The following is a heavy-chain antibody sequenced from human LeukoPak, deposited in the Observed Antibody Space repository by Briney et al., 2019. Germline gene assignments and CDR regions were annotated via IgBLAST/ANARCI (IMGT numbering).Heavy chain of an antibody. Sequence: PGGSLRLSCAASGFTFSTYDMHWVRQVIGKGLEWVSAIGTAGDTHYLGSVKGRFTISRENAKNSLYLHMNSLRAGDTAVYYCAREGPISMVVITYDAFDLWGRGTVVTVSS. V-gene: IGHV3-13*04. CDR1: GFTFSTYD. D-gene: IGHD3-22*01. CDR3: AREGPISMVVITYDAFDL. J-gene: IGHJ3*01. CDR2: IGTAGDT.